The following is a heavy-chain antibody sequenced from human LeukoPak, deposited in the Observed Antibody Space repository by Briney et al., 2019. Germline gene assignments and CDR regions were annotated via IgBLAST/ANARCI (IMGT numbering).Heavy chain of an antibody. CDR3: ARAQYDRFSSGYSGGYYYMDV. CDR1: GGSISSSY. D-gene: IGHD3-3*01. J-gene: IGHJ6*03. CDR2: ISNSGST. Sequence: PSETLSLTCTVSGGSISSSYWSWIRQPPGKGLEWIGYISNSGSTNYNPSLKSRLTISVDMSKNQISLDLTSVTAGDTAVYYCARAQYDRFSSGYSGGYYYMDVWGKGTTVSVSS. V-gene: IGHV4-59*01.